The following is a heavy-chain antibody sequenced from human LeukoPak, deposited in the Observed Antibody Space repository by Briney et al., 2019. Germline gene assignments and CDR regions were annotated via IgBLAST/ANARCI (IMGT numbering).Heavy chain of an antibody. D-gene: IGHD3-22*01. CDR3: AKNYYDSSAYFDY. V-gene: IGHV3-64*04. Sequence: GGSLRLSCSASEFTFISYAMHWVRQAPGKGLEYVSTIGSGGDATYYADSVKGRFTISRDNSKNTLYLQMNSLRAEDTAVYYCAKNYYDSSAYFDYWGQGTLVTVSS. CDR2: IGSGGDAT. J-gene: IGHJ4*02. CDR1: EFTFISYA.